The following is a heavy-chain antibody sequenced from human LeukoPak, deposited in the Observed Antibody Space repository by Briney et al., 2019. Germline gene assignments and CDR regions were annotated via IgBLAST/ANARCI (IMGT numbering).Heavy chain of an antibody. D-gene: IGHD6-13*01. CDR2: INPNSGGT. CDR1: GYTFTGYY. V-gene: IGHV1-2*04. J-gene: IGHJ4*02. CDR3: ARDGARSSSWYYFDY. Sequence: GASVKVSCKASGYTFTGYYMHWVRQAPGQGLEWMGWINPNSGGTNYAQKFQGWVTMTRDTSISTAYMELSRLRSDDTAVYYCARDGARSSSWYYFDYWGQGTLVTVSS.